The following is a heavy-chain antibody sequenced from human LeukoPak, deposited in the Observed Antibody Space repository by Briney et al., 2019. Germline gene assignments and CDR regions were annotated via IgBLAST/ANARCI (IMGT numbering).Heavy chain of an antibody. CDR3: AKPHSSGWYYWYFDL. CDR2: ICGGST. CDR1: GFTVSSNY. D-gene: IGHD6-19*01. Sequence: PGGSLRLSCAASGFTVSSNYMSWVRQAPGKGLEWVSIICGGSTYYADSVKGRFTISRDNSKNTLYLQMNSLRAEDTAVYYCAKPHSSGWYYWYFDLWGRGTLVTVSS. V-gene: IGHV3-53*01. J-gene: IGHJ2*01.